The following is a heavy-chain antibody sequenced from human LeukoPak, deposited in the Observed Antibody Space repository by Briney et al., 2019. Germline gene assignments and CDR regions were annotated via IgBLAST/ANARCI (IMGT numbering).Heavy chain of an antibody. CDR3: ARQLDDGDPEDPFDL. V-gene: IGHV5-51*01. D-gene: IGHD4/OR15-4a*01. CDR1: GYSFANYW. J-gene: IGHJ3*01. Sequence: GESLKISCKGSGYSFANYWIGWVRQMPGKGLEWLGIIYPGDSDTRYNPSFQGQVTVSVDKSISTAHLQWISLKASDTALYYCARQLDDGDPEDPFDLWGQGTMVTVSS. CDR2: IYPGDSDT.